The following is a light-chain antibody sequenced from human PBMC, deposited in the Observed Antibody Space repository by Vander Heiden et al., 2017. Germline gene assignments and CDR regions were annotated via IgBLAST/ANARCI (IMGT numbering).Light chain of an antibody. V-gene: IGKV3-20*01. J-gene: IGKJ1*01. CDR1: HTVRNRY. CDR2: GVS. Sequence: DIVSTQSPGTLTVSTGERGTLSCRASHTVRNRYLAWYQQKPGQAPMLLLYGVSNRATGVADRFSASWCGTDFTLTSSRLDPEDFAVYFWQHDNGSHSFGQGTKVEI. CDR3: QHDNGSHS.